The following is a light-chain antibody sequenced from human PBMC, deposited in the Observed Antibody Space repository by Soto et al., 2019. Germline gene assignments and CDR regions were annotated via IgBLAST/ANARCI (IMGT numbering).Light chain of an antibody. CDR2: DAS. CDR3: QQYNSYPLT. CDR1: QSISSW. J-gene: IGKJ4*01. V-gene: IGKV1-5*01. Sequence: DIQMTQSPSTVSAAVGDTVAVTSRASQSISSWLAWYQQKPGKAPKLLIYDASSLEIGVPSRFSGTGSGTEFTLTISSLQPDDFATYYCQQYNSYPLTFGGGTKVDIK.